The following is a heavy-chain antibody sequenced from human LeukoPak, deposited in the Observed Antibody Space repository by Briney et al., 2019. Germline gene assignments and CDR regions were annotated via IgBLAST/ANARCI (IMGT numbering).Heavy chain of an antibody. CDR3: ARDGDYNYYYYYYMDV. J-gene: IGHJ6*03. Sequence: SETLSLTCAVSGYSISSGYYWGWIRQPPGKGLEWIGSIYHSGSTYYNPSLKSRVTISVDTSKNQFSLKLSSVTAADMAVYYCARDGDYNYYYYYYMDVWGKGTTVTVSS. V-gene: IGHV4-38-2*02. CDR1: GYSISSGYY. D-gene: IGHD4-17*01. CDR2: IYHSGST.